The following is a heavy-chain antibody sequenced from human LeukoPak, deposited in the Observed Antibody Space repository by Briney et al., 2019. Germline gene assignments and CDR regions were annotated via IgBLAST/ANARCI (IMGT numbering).Heavy chain of an antibody. V-gene: IGHV3-30*04. CDR2: ISYDGSNK. Sequence: GGSLRLSCAASGFTFSSYAMHWVRQAPGKGLEWVAVISYDGSNKYYADSVKGRFTISRDNAKNSLYLQMNSLRAEDTAVYYCARVLSGRGSLYSYYYYMDVWGKGTTVTISS. CDR3: ARVLSGRGSLYSYYYYMDV. CDR1: GFTFSSYA. D-gene: IGHD3-10*01. J-gene: IGHJ6*03.